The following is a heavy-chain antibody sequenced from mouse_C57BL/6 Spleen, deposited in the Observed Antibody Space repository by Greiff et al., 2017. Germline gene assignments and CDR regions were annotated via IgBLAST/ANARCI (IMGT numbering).Heavy chain of an antibody. J-gene: IGHJ2*01. Sequence: QVQLKQPGAELVKPGASVKLSCKASGYTFTSYWMQWVKQRPGQGLEWIGESDPSDSYTNYNQKFKGKATLTVDTSSSTAYMQLSSLTSEDSAVYYCASRKGYFDYWGQGTTLTVSS. CDR1: GYTFTSYW. CDR2: SDPSDSYT. V-gene: IGHV1-50*01. CDR3: ASRKGYFDY.